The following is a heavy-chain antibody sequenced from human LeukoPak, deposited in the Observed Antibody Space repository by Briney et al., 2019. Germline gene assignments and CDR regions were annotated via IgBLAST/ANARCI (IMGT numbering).Heavy chain of an antibody. Sequence: SETLSLTCTVSGGSISSGDYYWSWIRQPPGKGLEWIGYIYYSGSTNYNPSLKSRVTIPVDTSKNQFSLKLSSVTAADTAVYYCAREDSSPYQNWFDPWGQGTLVTVSS. D-gene: IGHD6-13*01. V-gene: IGHV4-61*08. J-gene: IGHJ5*02. CDR3: AREDSSPYQNWFDP. CDR1: GGSISSGDYY. CDR2: IYYSGST.